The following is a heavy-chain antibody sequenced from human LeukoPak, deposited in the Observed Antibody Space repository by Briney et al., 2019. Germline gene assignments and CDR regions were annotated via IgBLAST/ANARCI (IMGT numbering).Heavy chain of an antibody. CDR1: GFTFSSYA. CDR2: ISGSGGST. V-gene: IGHV3-23*01. D-gene: IGHD1-26*01. CDR3: ASVGATPSAYVDY. Sequence: GGSLGLSCAASGFTFSSYAMSWVRQAPGKGLEWVSAISGSGGSTYYADSVKGRFTISRDNSKNTLYPQMNSLRAEDTAVYYCASVGATPSAYVDYWGQGTLVTVSS. J-gene: IGHJ4*02.